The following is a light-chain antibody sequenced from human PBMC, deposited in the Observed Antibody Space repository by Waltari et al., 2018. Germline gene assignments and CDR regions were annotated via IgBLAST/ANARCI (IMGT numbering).Light chain of an antibody. CDR1: QTILYNTNNKNY. CDR2: WAS. Sequence: DIVMTQSPDSLAVSLGERATINCKSSQTILYNTNNKNYLAWYQQKPRQPPKLLIYWASTRESVVPDRFSGSGSGTDFTLTISSLQAEDVAVYYCHQYYTTPITFGQGTRLEIK. J-gene: IGKJ5*01. V-gene: IGKV4-1*01. CDR3: HQYYTTPIT.